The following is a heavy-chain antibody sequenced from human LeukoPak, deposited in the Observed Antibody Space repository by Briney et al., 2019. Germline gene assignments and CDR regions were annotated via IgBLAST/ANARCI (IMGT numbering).Heavy chain of an antibody. CDR3: ARDLIGYCSGGSCYSNAFDI. D-gene: IGHD2-15*01. CDR2: MNPNSGNT. Sequence: GASVKVSCKASGYTFTSYDINWVRQATGQGLEWMGWMNPNSGNTGYAQKFQGRVTMTRNTSISTAYMELSSLRSEDTAVYYCARDLIGYCSGGSCYSNAFDIWGQGTMVTVSS. J-gene: IGHJ3*02. V-gene: IGHV1-8*01. CDR1: GYTFTSYD.